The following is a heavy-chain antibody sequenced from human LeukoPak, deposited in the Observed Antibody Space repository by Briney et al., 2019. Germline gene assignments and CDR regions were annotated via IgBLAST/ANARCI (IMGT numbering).Heavy chain of an antibody. J-gene: IGHJ4*02. D-gene: IGHD2-15*01. CDR1: GYTFTSYA. Sequence: GASVKVSCKASGYTFTSYAMHWVRQAPGQRLEWMGWINAGNGNTKYSQKFQGRVTITRDTSASTAHMELSSLRSEDTAVYYCARGGGYCSGGSCYLLLDFDYWGQGTLVTVSS. V-gene: IGHV1-3*01. CDR3: ARGGGYCSGGSCYLLLDFDY. CDR2: INAGNGNT.